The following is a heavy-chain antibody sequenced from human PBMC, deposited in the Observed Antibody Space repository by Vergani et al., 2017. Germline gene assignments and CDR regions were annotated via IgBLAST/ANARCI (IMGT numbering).Heavy chain of an antibody. J-gene: IGHJ4*02. D-gene: IGHD4/OR15-4a*01. CDR3: VRCRIYSGAGSPDY. CDR1: GASVNSYY. CDR2: VSFRGDT. Sequence: QVKLQESGPGLVKPSETLSLTCTVSGASVNSYYWSWIRHPPGKGLEWMGYVSFRGDTLYDPSVKGRMTISLNTSSNQFSLCLTSVTAADTAVYYCVRCRIYSGAGSPDYWGQGTLVTVSS. V-gene: IGHV4-59*02.